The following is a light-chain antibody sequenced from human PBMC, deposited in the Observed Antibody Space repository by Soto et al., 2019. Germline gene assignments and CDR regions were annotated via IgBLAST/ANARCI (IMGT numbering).Light chain of an antibody. V-gene: IGKV1-5*03. CDR1: QTISSW. J-gene: IGKJ1*01. CDR3: QHCNSYPEA. CDR2: KAS. Sequence: DIQMTQSPSTLSGSVGDRVTSTCRASQTISSWLAWYQQKPGKAPKLLIYKASTLKSGVPSRFSGSGSGTEFTLTISSLQHDDFATYYCQHCNSYPEAFGQGTKV.